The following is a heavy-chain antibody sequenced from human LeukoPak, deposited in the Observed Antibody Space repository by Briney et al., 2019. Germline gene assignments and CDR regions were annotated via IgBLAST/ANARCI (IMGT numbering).Heavy chain of an antibody. D-gene: IGHD3-16*01. CDR3: AKGGSGISLDY. CDR1: GFTFSSYG. Sequence: PGGSLRLSCAASGFTFSSYGMHWVRQAPGKGLEWVAVIWYDGSNKYYADSVKGRFTISRDNSKNTLYLQMNSLRAEDTAVYYCAKGGSGISLDYWGQGALVTVSS. CDR2: IWYDGSNK. J-gene: IGHJ4*02. V-gene: IGHV3-33*06.